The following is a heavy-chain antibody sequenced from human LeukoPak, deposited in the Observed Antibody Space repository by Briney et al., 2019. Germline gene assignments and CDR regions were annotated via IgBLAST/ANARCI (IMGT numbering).Heavy chain of an antibody. J-gene: IGHJ5*02. D-gene: IGHD1-1*01. CDR1: EFTFSSYP. CDR3: AKYKVAVPGAFDH. V-gene: IGHV3-23*01. Sequence: GGSLRLSCVGSEFTFSSYPMTWVRQAPGNGLEWVSAISVSGDDTYYADSVKGRFTISRDNSKNTLYLQMNSLRAGDTAVYYCAKYKVAVPGAFDHWGQGTLVTVSS. CDR2: ISVSGDDT.